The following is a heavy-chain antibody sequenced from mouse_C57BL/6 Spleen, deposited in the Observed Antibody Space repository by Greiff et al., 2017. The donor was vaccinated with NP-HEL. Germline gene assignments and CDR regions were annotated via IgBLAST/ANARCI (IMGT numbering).Heavy chain of an antibody. J-gene: IGHJ4*01. CDR1: GYAFSSSW. Sequence: QVQLQQSGPELVKPGASVKISCKASGYAFSSSWMNWVKQRPGKGLEWIGRIYPGDGDTNYNGKFKGKATLTADKSSSTAYMQLSSLTSEDSAVYFCARAHYYYGSSGYAMDYWGQGTSVTVSS. CDR2: IYPGDGDT. V-gene: IGHV1-82*01. CDR3: ARAHYYYGSSGYAMDY. D-gene: IGHD1-1*01.